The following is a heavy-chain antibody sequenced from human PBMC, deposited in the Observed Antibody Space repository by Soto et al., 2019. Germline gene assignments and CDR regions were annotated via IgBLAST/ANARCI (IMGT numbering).Heavy chain of an antibody. Sequence: QVQLVQSGAEVKKPGASVKVSCKASGYTFTSYGISWVRQAPGQGLEWMGWISAYNGNTNYAQKLQGRVTMTTDASTSTAYMGLRSLRSDDTAVYYCARSIIGYCSGGSCYAYFDIWGQGTMVTVSS. V-gene: IGHV1-18*01. CDR1: GYTFTSYG. CDR3: ARSIIGYCSGGSCYAYFDI. CDR2: ISAYNGNT. J-gene: IGHJ3*02. D-gene: IGHD2-15*01.